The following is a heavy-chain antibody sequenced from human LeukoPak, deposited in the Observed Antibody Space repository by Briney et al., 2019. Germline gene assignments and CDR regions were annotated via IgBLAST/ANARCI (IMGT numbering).Heavy chain of an antibody. CDR1: VCSLTIYS. CDR2: IIPVFDTA. CDR3: AKQGGARQDYYMDV. J-gene: IGHJ6*03. V-gene: IGHV1-69*15. D-gene: IGHD1/OR15-1a*01. Sequence: SSVNVSCKASVCSLTIYSISWVRHAPGPGQEWVGRIIPVFDTAKYAQKFQGRLTITADVPSDTAYLELSSLTSEDTAMYFCAKQGGARQDYYMDVWGNGTTVTVSS.